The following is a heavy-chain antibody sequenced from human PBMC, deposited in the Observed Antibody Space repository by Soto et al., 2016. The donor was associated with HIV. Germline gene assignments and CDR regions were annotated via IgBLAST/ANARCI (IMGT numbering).Heavy chain of an antibody. CDR3: TEARYYCSGGSCPHWFDP. D-gene: IGHD2-15*01. CDR1: GFTFSGSA. CDR2: IRSKANNYAT. J-gene: IGHJ5*02. V-gene: IGHV3-73*01. Sequence: EVQLVESGGGLVQPGGSLKLSCAASGFTFSGSAMHWVRQASGKGLEWVGRIRSKANNYATAYAASVKDRFTISRDDSKNTAYLQMDSLKTEDTAVYYCTEARYYCSGGSCPHWFDPWGQGTLVTVSS.